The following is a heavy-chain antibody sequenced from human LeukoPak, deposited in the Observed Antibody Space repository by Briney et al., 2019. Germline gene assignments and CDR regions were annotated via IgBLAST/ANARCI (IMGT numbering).Heavy chain of an antibody. D-gene: IGHD3-22*01. V-gene: IGHV1-46*01. CDR3: ARDRTHYYDSSGYYSRWEY. CDR2: INPRGGTT. Sequence: ASVKVSCKAFGYTFTSYFMYWVRQAPGQGLEWMGLINPRGGTTRYAQKFQGRVTMTRDTSTSTVYMELSSLRSEDTAMYYCARDRTHYYDSSGYYSRWEYWGQGTLVTVSS. J-gene: IGHJ4*02. CDR1: GYTFTSYF.